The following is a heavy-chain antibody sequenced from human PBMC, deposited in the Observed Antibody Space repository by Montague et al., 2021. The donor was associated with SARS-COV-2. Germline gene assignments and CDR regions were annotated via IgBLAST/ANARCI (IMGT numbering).Heavy chain of an antibody. CDR3: VRAFSNSFKWFDP. Sequence: SLRLSCAASGFTFSAYWMHWVRQAPGQGLEWVARIRADGTTTNYADPVKGRFTISRDNAQDTVYLHMTTLTAADTAVYYCVRAFSNSFKWFDPWGQGTLVTVSS. D-gene: IGHD6-13*01. CDR2: IRADGTTT. V-gene: IGHV3-74*01. CDR1: GFTFSAYW. J-gene: IGHJ5*02.